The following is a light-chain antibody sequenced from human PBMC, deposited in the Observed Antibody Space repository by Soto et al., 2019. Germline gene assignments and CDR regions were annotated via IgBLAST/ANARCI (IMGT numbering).Light chain of an antibody. CDR1: SSDVGGYKY. Sequence: QTVVTQPASVSGSPGQPITISCTGTSSDVGGYKYVSWYQQHPGKAPKLMIYEVSNRPSGVSNRFSGSKSGNTASLTISGLQAEDEADYYCSSYAGSNNPYVFGTGTKLTVL. CDR3: SSYAGSNNPYV. J-gene: IGLJ1*01. CDR2: EVS. V-gene: IGLV2-14*01.